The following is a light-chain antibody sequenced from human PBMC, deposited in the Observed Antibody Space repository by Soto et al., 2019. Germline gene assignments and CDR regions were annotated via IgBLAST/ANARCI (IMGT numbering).Light chain of an antibody. CDR3: SLYTTSNTRQIV. J-gene: IGLJ1*01. Sequence: QSALTQPASVSGSPGQSITISCTGTSSDVGGYNYVSWYQQHPGKAPKFMIYDVSNRPSGVSNLFSGSKSGNTASLTISGLQAEDEADYYCSLYTTSNTRQIVFGTGTQLTVL. V-gene: IGLV2-14*01. CDR1: SSDVGGYNY. CDR2: DVS.